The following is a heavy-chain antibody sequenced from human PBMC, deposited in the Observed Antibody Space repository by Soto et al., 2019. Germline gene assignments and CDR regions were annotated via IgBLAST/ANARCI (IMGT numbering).Heavy chain of an antibody. CDR1: GLTFSAYP. J-gene: IGHJ4*02. CDR3: PFGWGGGHEGY. Sequence: EVQKLESGGGLVQPGGSLRLSCAASGLTFSAYPMSWVRQAPGKGLEWVSSISGSGDRTYYADSVKGQFPISRDNSKNTLYLQMNSLRVEDTAVYFCPFGWGGGHEGYWGQGTLVTVSS. D-gene: IGHD5-12*01. V-gene: IGHV3-23*01. CDR2: ISGSGDRT.